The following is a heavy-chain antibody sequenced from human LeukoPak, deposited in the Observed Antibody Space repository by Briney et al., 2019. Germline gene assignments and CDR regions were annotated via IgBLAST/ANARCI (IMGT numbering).Heavy chain of an antibody. CDR2: ISGRGGST. J-gene: IGHJ4*02. V-gene: IGHV3-23*01. CDR1: GFSFTTYA. Sequence: GGSLRLSCVASGFSFTTYAMSWVRQAPGKGLEWVSVISGRGGSTYYADSVKGRFTISRDNSRNTLYLQMNSLRAEDTAVYYCARSGLSRFGFWGQGTLVTVSS. CDR3: ARSGLSRFGF. D-gene: IGHD2/OR15-2a*01.